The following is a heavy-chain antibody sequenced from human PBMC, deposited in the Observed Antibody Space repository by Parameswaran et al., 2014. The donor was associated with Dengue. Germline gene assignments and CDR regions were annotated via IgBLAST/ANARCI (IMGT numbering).Heavy chain of an antibody. V-gene: IGHV3-23*01. D-gene: IGHD1-26*01. Sequence: RWIRQPPGKGLEWVSAISGSGGSTYYADSVKGRFTISRDNSKNTLYLQMNSLRAEDTAVYYCAKVDGSYGYFDLWGRGTLVTVSS. CDR2: ISGSGGST. CDR3: AKVDGSYGYFDL. J-gene: IGHJ2*01.